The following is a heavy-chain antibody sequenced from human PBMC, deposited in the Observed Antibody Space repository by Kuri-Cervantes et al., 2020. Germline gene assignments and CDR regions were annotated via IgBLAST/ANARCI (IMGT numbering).Heavy chain of an antibody. CDR3: ARSGAATKSVTRNYFDY. CDR1: GFTFSSYS. V-gene: IGHV3-21*04. J-gene: IGHJ4*02. CDR2: ISSSSSYI. D-gene: IGHD6-13*01. Sequence: GGSLRLSCAASGFTFSSYSMNWVRQAPGKGLEWASSISSSSSYIYYADSVKGRFTISRDNSKNTLYLQMNSLRAEDTAVYYCARSGAATKSVTRNYFDYWGQGTLVTVSS.